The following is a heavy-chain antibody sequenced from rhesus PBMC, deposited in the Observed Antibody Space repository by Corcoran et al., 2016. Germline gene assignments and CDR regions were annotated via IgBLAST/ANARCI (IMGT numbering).Heavy chain of an antibody. CDR1: GGSISSSY. CDR2: IYGSGSST. J-gene: IGHJ4*01. Sequence: QLQLQESGPGLVKPSETLSVTCAVSGGSISSSYWSWIRQAPGKGLEWIGYIYGSGSSTNYNPSLKSRVTLSVDTSTTQLSLKLSSVTAADTAVYYCAGDWLDRGYFDYWGQGVLVTVSS. CDR3: AGDWLDRGYFDY. V-gene: IGHV4-169*02. D-gene: IGHD6-37*01.